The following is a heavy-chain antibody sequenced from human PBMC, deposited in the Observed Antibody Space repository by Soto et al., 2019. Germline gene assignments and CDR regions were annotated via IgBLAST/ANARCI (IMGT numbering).Heavy chain of an antibody. CDR1: GYPFGSDW. CDR3: ARRYCRGGTCYNFDY. CDR2: INPADSDT. J-gene: IGHJ4*02. V-gene: IGHV5-51*01. Sequence: GEALQISCEGSGYPFGSDWITWVRQMPGKGLEWMGIINPADSDTRYSPSFQGQVTTSADKSINTAYLQWSSLTASDTAMYYCARRYCRGGTCYNFDYWGQGNLVTVSS. D-gene: IGHD2-15*01.